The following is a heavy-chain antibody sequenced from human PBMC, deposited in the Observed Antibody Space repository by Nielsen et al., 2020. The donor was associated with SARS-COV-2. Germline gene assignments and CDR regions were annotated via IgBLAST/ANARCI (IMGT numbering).Heavy chain of an antibody. CDR3: ARGGAKYYDFWSGAPNWFDP. Sequence: WIRQPPGKGLEWIGYIYYSGSTNYNPSLKSRVTISVDTSKNQFSLKLSSVTAADTAVYYCARGGAKYYDFWSGAPNWFDPWGQGTLVTGLL. CDR2: IYYSGST. V-gene: IGHV4-59*01. D-gene: IGHD3-3*01. J-gene: IGHJ5*02.